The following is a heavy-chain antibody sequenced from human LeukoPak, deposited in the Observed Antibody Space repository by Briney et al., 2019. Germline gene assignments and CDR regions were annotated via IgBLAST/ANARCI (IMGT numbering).Heavy chain of an antibody. D-gene: IGHD6-13*01. CDR3: ARLRSLGDSSSNYFYMDV. CDR2: IYYSGST. Sequence: SETLSLTCTVSGGSISSSSYYWGWIRQPPGKGLEWIGSIYYSGSTYYNPSLKSRVTISVDTSKNQFSLKLSSVTAADTAVYYCARLRSLGDSSSNYFYMDVWGKGTTVTVSS. J-gene: IGHJ6*03. CDR1: GGSISSSSYY. V-gene: IGHV4-39*07.